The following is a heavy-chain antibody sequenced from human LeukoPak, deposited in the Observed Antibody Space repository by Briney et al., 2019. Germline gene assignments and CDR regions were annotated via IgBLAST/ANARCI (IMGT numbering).Heavy chain of an antibody. J-gene: IGHJ6*03. D-gene: IGHD3-10*01. CDR2: INHSGST. V-gene: IGHV4-34*01. Sequence: SETLSLTCTVSGGSISSYYWSWIRQPPGKGLEWIGEINHSGSTNYNPSLKSRVTISVDTSKNQFSLKLSSVTAADTAVYYCAREGGSGTLYYYYYMDVWGKGTTVTVSS. CDR1: GGSISSYY. CDR3: AREGGSGTLYYYYYMDV.